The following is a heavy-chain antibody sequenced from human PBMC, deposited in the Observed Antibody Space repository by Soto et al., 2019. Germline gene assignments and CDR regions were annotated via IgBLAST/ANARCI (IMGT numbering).Heavy chain of an antibody. CDR2: IYSGGST. Sequence: VQLVESGGGLVQPGGSLRLSCAASGFTVSGNYMSWVRQAPGKGLEWVSVIYSGGSTYYADSVKGRFNITRDNSKNTLSLQMNSLRAEDTAVYYCARVGRYYGSGRYYFDYWGQGTLVTVSS. CDR3: ARVGRYYGSGRYYFDY. J-gene: IGHJ4*02. D-gene: IGHD3-10*01. V-gene: IGHV3-66*01. CDR1: GFTVSGNY.